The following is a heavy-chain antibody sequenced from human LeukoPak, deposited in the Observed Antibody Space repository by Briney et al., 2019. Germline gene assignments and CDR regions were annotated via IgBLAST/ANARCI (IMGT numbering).Heavy chain of an antibody. CDR2: IKQDGSEK. J-gene: IGHJ3*02. CDR1: GFTFNTYY. D-gene: IGHD1-26*01. V-gene: IGHV3-7*02. Sequence: GGSLRLSCAASGFTFNTYYMSWVRQAPGKGLEWVATIKQDGSEKYYVDSVKGRFTLSRDNAKNSLDLQMYSLRAEDTAVYYCARVGGSNAFDIWGQGTMVIVSS. CDR3: ARVGGSNAFDI.